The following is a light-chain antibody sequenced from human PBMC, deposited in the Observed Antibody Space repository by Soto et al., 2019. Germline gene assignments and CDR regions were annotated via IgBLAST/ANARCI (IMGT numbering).Light chain of an antibody. CDR3: QSYDSSLSGSVV. CDR2: GHS. V-gene: IGLV1-40*01. J-gene: IGLJ2*01. Sequence: QPVLTQPPSVSGAPGQRVTISCTGSSSNIGAGYDVHWYQHLPGTAPKLLIYGHSIRPSGVPDRFSGSKSGTSASLAITGLQAEDEADYYCQSYDSSLSGSVVFGGGTKVTVL. CDR1: SSNIGAGYD.